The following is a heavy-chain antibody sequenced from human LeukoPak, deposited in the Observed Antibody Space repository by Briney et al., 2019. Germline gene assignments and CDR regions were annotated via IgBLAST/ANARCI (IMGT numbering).Heavy chain of an antibody. CDR3: ARGRRSSSWPPQGLGY. CDR2: MNPNSGNT. Sequence: GASVKVSCKASGYTFTSYDINWVRQATGQGLEWMGWMNPNSGNTGYAQKFQGRVTMTWNTSISTAYMELSSLRSEDTAVYYCARGRRSSSWPPQGLGYWGQGTLVTVSS. CDR1: GYTFTSYD. V-gene: IGHV1-8*01. J-gene: IGHJ4*02. D-gene: IGHD6-13*01.